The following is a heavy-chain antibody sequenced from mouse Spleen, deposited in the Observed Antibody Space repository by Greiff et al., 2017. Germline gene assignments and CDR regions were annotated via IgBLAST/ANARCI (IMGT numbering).Heavy chain of an antibody. Sequence: VQLQQPGAELVMPGASVKMSCKASGYTFTDYWMHWVKQRPGQGLEWIGAIDTSDSYTSYNQKFKGKATLTVDESSSTAYMQLSSLTSEDSAVYYCARKDYDYDAEYYFDYWGQGTTLTVSS. CDR2: IDTSDSYT. V-gene: IGHV1-69*01. J-gene: IGHJ2*01. CDR1: GYTFTDYW. D-gene: IGHD2-4*01. CDR3: ARKDYDYDAEYYFDY.